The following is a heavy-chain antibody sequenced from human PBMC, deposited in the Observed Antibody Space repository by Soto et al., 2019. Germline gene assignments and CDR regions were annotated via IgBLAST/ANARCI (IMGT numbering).Heavy chain of an antibody. CDR3: ARKGSYYDSSGYLDYFDY. Sequence: EVQLVDSGGVLLKPGGSLRLSCAASVFTFSSYSSNWFRRSPGNGLGWVSAISISSSDIYYADSVKGRFTISRDNAKNSLYLQMNSLTAEDTAVYYCARKGSYYDSSGYLDYFDYWGQGTLVTVSS. CDR2: ISISSSDI. J-gene: IGHJ4*02. CDR1: VFTFSSYS. V-gene: IGHV3-21*01. D-gene: IGHD3-22*01.